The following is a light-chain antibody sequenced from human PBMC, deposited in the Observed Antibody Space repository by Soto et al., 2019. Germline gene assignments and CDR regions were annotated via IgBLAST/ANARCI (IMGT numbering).Light chain of an antibody. CDR2: NNN. V-gene: IGLV1-44*01. Sequence: QSVLTQPPSASGTPGQRVTISCSGSRSNIGNNAVSWYQQLPGTAPKLLIYNNNQRPSGVPARCSCSKTATSAALAISGRQSEDEADYYCGAWDDSLNARGVFGGGTKLTVL. J-gene: IGLJ3*02. CDR1: RSNIGNNA. CDR3: GAWDDSLNARGV.